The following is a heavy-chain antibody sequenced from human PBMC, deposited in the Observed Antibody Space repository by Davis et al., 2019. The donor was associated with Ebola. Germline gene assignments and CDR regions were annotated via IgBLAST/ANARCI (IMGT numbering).Heavy chain of an antibody. Sequence: ASVKVSCKASGGTFNNYPITWVRQAPGQGLEWMGRINPNTGGTSYARKFQGRVTMTRDTSISTVYMELSRLRSDDTAVFFCARGGITMMVVPIDYYHGMDVWGEGTTVTVSS. V-gene: IGHV1-2*06. CDR2: INPNTGGT. D-gene: IGHD3-22*01. CDR3: ARGGITMMVVPIDYYHGMDV. J-gene: IGHJ6*04. CDR1: GGTFNNYP.